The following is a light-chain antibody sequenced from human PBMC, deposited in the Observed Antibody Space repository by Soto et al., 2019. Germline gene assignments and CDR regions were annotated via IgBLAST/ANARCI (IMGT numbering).Light chain of an antibody. J-gene: IGKJ2*01. V-gene: IGKV1-39*01. CDR1: QGISSY. Sequence: DIQLTQSPSSLSASVGDRVTITCRASQGISSYLNWYQQKPGKAPKLLIYAASTLQSGVPSRFSGSGSGTEDFPITSSRQQHDFVAYFCQQNHTTNLYTFGQGTKLEIK. CDR3: QQNHTTNLYT. CDR2: AAS.